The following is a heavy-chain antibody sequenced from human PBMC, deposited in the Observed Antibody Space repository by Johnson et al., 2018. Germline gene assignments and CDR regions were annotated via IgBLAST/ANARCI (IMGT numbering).Heavy chain of an antibody. D-gene: IGHD3-22*01. CDR3: ARDTSGYSYEYIQD. V-gene: IGHV3-64*01. Sequence: EVQLVETGGGLVQPGGSLRLSCAASGFTFSTYAMHWVRQAPGKGLEYVSTISRNGDSTYYANAVKGRFTISRDNSKNTLYLQMASLRAEEMAVYYCARDTSGYSYEYIQDWGQGTRVTVSS. CDR1: GFTFSTYA. CDR2: ISRNGDST. J-gene: IGHJ1*01.